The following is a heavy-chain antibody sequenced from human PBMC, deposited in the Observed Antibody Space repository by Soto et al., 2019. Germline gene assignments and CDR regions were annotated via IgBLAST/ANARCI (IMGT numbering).Heavy chain of an antibody. V-gene: IGHV3-30*04. D-gene: IGHD4-17*01. CDR2: ISYDGSNK. J-gene: IGHJ4*02. Sequence: GESLRLSCAASGFTFSSYAMHWVRQAPGKGLEWVAVISYDGSNKYYADSVKGRFTISRDNSKNTLYLQMNSLRAEDTAVYYCARDGDYGDYGSRVLDYWGQGTLVTVSS. CDR3: ARDGDYGDYGSRVLDY. CDR1: GFTFSSYA.